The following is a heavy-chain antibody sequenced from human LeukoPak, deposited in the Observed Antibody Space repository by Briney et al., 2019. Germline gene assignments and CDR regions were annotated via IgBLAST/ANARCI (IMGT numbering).Heavy chain of an antibody. CDR3: ARHGRSWNNWFDP. CDR2: IYPGDSDT. J-gene: IGHJ5*02. Sequence: GESLKISCKCSGYSFTSYWIGWVRQMPGKGLEWMGIIYPGDSDTRYSPSFQGQVTISADKSISTAYLQWSSLKASDTAMYYCARHGRSWNNWFDPWGQGTLVTVSS. V-gene: IGHV5-51*01. D-gene: IGHD6-13*01. CDR1: GYSFTSYW.